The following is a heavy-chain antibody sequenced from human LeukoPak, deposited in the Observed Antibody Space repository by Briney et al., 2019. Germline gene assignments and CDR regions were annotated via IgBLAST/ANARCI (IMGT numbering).Heavy chain of an antibody. CDR3: ARLVPAAYDYYYYYMDV. Sequence: ASVKVSCKASGYTFTSYGNSWVRQAPGQGLEWMGWISAYNGNTNYAQKLQGRVTMTTDTSTSTAYMELRSLRSDDTAVYYCARLVPAAYDYYYYYMDVWGKGTTVTVSS. V-gene: IGHV1-18*01. CDR2: ISAYNGNT. D-gene: IGHD2-2*01. CDR1: GYTFTSYG. J-gene: IGHJ6*03.